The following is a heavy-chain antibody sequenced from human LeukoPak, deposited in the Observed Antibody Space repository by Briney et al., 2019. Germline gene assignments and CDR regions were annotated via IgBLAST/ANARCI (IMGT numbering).Heavy chain of an antibody. CDR1: GGTFSSYA. CDR3: AGLGYCSGGSCYLPDY. J-gene: IGHJ4*02. Sequence: ASVKVSCKXSGGTFSSYAISWVRQAPGQGLEGMGRIIPIFGTANYAQKFQGRVTITTDESTSTAYMELSSLRSEDTAVYYCAGLGYCSGGSCYLPDYWGQGTLVTVSS. D-gene: IGHD2-15*01. V-gene: IGHV1-69*05. CDR2: IIPIFGTA.